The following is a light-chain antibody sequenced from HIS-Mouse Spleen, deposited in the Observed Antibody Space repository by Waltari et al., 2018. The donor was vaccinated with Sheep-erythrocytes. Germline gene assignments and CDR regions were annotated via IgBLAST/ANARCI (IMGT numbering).Light chain of an antibody. J-gene: IGKJ3*01. CDR3: QQYDNLCT. Sequence: DIQMTQSPSSLSASVGDRVTSTCQASQDISNYLNWYQQKPGKAPKLLIYDASNLETGVPSRFSGSGSGTYFTFTISSLQPEDIATYYCQQYDNLCTFGPGTKVDIK. CDR2: DAS. V-gene: IGKV1-33*01. CDR1: QDISNY.